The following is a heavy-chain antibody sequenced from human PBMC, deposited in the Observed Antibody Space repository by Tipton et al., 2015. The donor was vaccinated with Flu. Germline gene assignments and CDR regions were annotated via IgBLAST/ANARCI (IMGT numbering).Heavy chain of an antibody. Sequence: QLVQSGGGLIQPGGSLRLSCAVSGFTVRTYYMSWVRQAPGKGLEWVSVIYGDDSTFYADSVKGRFTISKDKSKNTLYLQMNSLRAEDTAVYYCASDIGAFQFWGQGTLVTVSS. CDR3: ASDIGAFQF. CDR2: IYGDDST. CDR1: GFTVRTYY. J-gene: IGHJ1*01. D-gene: IGHD3-16*01. V-gene: IGHV3-53*01.